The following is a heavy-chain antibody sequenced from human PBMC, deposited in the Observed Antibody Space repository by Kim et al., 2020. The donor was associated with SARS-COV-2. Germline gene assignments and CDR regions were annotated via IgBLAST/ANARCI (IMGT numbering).Heavy chain of an antibody. Sequence: SETLSLTCAVYGGSFSGYYWSWIRQPPGKGLEWIGEINHSGSTNYNPSLKSRVTISVDTSKNQFSLKLSSVTAADTAVYYCARFPPATTVTGYYYYYGMDVWGQGTTVTVSS. CDR3: ARFPPATTVTGYYYYYGMDV. D-gene: IGHD4-17*01. V-gene: IGHV4-34*01. J-gene: IGHJ6*02. CDR2: INHSGST. CDR1: GGSFSGYY.